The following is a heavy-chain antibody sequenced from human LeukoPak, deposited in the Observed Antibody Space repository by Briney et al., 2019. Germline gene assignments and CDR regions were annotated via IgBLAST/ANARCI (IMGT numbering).Heavy chain of an antibody. CDR1: GGSISSSSYY. CDR2: IYYSGST. V-gene: IGHV4-39*07. D-gene: IGHD5-12*01. J-gene: IGHJ4*02. Sequence: SETLSLTCTVSGGSISSSSYYWGWIRQPPGKGLEWIGSIYYSGSTYYNPSLKSRVTISVDTSKNQFSLKLSSVTAADTAVYYCARVNGGGYDGSWIDYWGQGTLVTVSS. CDR3: ARVNGGGYDGSWIDY.